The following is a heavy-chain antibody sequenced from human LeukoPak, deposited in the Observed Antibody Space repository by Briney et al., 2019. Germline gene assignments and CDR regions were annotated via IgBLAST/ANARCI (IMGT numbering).Heavy chain of an antibody. CDR3: AHRRDGYFDY. J-gene: IGHJ4*02. V-gene: IGHV2-5*01. CDR1: GFSLSTSLEA. D-gene: IGHD5-24*01. CDR2: IYWNDEK. Sequence: SGPTLVKPTQTLTLTCTFSGFSLSTSLEAVGWIRQPPGKALDWLVLIYWNDEKHYNPSLKSRLTITKDTSKNQVVLTMTNMDPVDTATYSCAHRRDGYFDYWGQGTLVTVSS.